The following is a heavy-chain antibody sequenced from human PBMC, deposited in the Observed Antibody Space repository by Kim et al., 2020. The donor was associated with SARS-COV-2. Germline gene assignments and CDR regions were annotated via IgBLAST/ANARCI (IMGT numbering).Heavy chain of an antibody. V-gene: IGHV3-9*01. J-gene: IGHJ6*01. Sequence: GGSLRLSCAASGFTFDDYAMHWVRQAPGKGLEWVSGISWNSGSIGYADSVKGRFTISRDNAKNSLYRQMNSLRAEDTALYYCAKDRGITAAAGSSYYYG. CDR1: GFTFDDYA. D-gene: IGHD6-13*01. CDR2: ISWNSGSI. CDR3: AKDRGITAAAGSSYYYG.